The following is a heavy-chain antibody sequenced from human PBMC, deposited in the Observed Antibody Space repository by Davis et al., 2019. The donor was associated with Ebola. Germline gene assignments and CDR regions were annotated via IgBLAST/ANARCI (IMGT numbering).Heavy chain of an antibody. J-gene: IGHJ6*02. Sequence: PGGSLRLSCAASGFTFSSYWMHWVRQAPGKGLVWVSRINSDGSSTSYADSVKGRFTISRDNAKNTLYLQMNSLRAEDTAVYYCARHRAYYYYGMDVWGQGTTVTVSS. CDR2: INSDGSST. D-gene: IGHD1-14*01. CDR1: GFTFSSYW. V-gene: IGHV3-74*01. CDR3: ARHRAYYYYGMDV.